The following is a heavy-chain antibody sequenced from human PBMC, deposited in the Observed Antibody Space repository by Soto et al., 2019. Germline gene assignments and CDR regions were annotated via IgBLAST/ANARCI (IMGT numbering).Heavy chain of an antibody. CDR2: ISWNSGSI. CDR3: AKDENGNYFDY. Sequence: GGSLRLSCAASGFTVSSNYMSWVRQAPGKGLEWVSVISWNSGSIGYADSVKGRFTISRDNAKNSLYLQMNSLRAEDTALYYCAKDENGNYFDYWGQGTLVTVSS. D-gene: IGHD1-1*01. J-gene: IGHJ4*02. V-gene: IGHV3-9*01. CDR1: GFTVSSNY.